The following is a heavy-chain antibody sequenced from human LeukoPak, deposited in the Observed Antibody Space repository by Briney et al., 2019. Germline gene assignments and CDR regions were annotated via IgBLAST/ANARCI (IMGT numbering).Heavy chain of an antibody. Sequence: GGSLRLSCAASGFTFSSYGMHWVRQAPGKGLEWVAVISYDGSNEYYADSVKGRFTISRDNSKNTLYLQMNSLRAEDTAVYYCAGQLELRFLEWLFDYWGQGTLVTVSS. CDR3: AGQLELRFLEWLFDY. D-gene: IGHD3-3*01. V-gene: IGHV3-30*03. CDR1: GFTFSSYG. J-gene: IGHJ4*02. CDR2: ISYDGSNE.